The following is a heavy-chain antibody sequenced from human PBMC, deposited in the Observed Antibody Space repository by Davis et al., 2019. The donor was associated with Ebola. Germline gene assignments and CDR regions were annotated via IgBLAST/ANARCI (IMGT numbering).Heavy chain of an antibody. V-gene: IGHV3-9*01. CDR2: ISWNSGSI. J-gene: IGHJ5*02. CDR3: ARLMDTYGWYSDL. Sequence: SLKISCAASGFTFDDYAMHWVRQAPGKGLEWVSGISWNSGSIGYADSVKGRFTISRDNGKNTLYLQMNSLRDEDTAVYHCARLMDTYGWYSDLWGQGTLVTVSS. CDR1: GFTFDDYA. D-gene: IGHD6-19*01.